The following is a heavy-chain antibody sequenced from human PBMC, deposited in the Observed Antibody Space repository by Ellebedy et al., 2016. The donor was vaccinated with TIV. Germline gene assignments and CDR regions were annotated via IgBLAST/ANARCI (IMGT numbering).Heavy chain of an antibody. CDR3: SGSGGFLIGDY. CDR2: INQDGSAK. J-gene: IGHJ4*02. V-gene: IGHV3-7*01. Sequence: GESLKISCTVSGLTFSSYWMTWVRQAPGKGLEWVANINQDGSAKYYVDSVKGRFTISRDNAKNSVYLQMNSLRADDTVVYYCSGSGGFLIGDYWGQGTLVTVS. D-gene: IGHD3-10*01. CDR1: GLTFSSYW.